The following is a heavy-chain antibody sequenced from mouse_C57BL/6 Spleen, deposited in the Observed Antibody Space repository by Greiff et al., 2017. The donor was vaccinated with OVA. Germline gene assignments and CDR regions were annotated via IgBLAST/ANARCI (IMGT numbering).Heavy chain of an antibody. V-gene: IGHV5-4*01. CDR1: GFTFSSYA. Sequence: EVQLVESGGGLVKPGGSLKLSCAASGFTFSSYAMSWVRQTPEKRLEWVATISDGGSYTYYPDNVKGRFTISRDNAKNNLYLQMSHLKSEDTAMYYCAVIWDGYSYYFDYWGQGTTLTVSS. D-gene: IGHD2-3*01. J-gene: IGHJ2*01. CDR2: ISDGGSYT. CDR3: AVIWDGYSYYFDY.